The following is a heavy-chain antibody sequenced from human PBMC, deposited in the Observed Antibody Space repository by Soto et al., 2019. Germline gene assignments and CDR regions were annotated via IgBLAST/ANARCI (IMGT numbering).Heavy chain of an antibody. Sequence: QVQLQQWGAGLVKPSDTLSLTCAVDGGSFSGYIWSWIRQPPGKGLGWIGELNHRGTSNYNPSLKRRVTISGDTSKNQLSLKLSSVTAADTAVYYCARQEIRYGGSHKTATYYYYGMDVWGQGTTVTVSS. CDR3: ARQEIRYGGSHKTATYYYYGMDV. CDR1: GGSFSGYI. J-gene: IGHJ6*02. V-gene: IGHV4-34*01. D-gene: IGHD1-26*01. CDR2: LNHRGTS.